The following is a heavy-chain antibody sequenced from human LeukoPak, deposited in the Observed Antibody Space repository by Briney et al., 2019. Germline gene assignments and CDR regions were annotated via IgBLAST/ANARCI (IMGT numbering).Heavy chain of an antibody. CDR2: ISGTGGSI. D-gene: IGHD6-13*01. J-gene: IGHJ4*02. Sequence: GGSLRLSCAASGFTFSTYAMTWVRQAPGKGLEWVSLISGTGGSIYYADSVKGRFTISRDNSKNTLYLQMNSLRAEDTAVYYCAKDSIRQQLYYFDSWGQGTLVTVSS. CDR1: GFTFSTYA. CDR3: AKDSIRQQLYYFDS. V-gene: IGHV3-23*01.